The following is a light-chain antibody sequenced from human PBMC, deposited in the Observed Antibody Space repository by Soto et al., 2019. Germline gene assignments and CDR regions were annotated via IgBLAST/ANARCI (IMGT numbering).Light chain of an antibody. V-gene: IGKV1-39*01. J-gene: IGKJ4*01. CDR2: VAS. CDR3: QQSYKNPRP. Sequence: IQMTQSPSSLSASVGERVTITCRASQRIRTDLNWYQQRPGKAPKVLIYVASTLQTGVPSRFSGSSSGTDFNLTITSLQPEDFALYYCQQSYKNPRPVGGGTRVEIK. CDR1: QRIRTD.